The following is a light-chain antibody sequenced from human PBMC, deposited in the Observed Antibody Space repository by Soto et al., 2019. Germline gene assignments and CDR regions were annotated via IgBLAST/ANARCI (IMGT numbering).Light chain of an antibody. Sequence: QLVLTQSPSASASLGASVKLTCTLSSGHSSYAIAWHQQQPEKGPRYLMKLNSDGSHSKGDGIPERFSGSSSGAERYLIISSLQSEDEADYYCQTWGTGIHVFGTGTKLTVL. CDR1: SGHSSYA. V-gene: IGLV4-69*01. J-gene: IGLJ1*01. CDR3: QTWGTGIHV. CDR2: LNSDGSH.